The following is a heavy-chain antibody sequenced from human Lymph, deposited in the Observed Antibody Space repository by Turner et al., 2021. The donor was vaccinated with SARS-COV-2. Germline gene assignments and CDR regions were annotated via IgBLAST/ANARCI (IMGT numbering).Heavy chain of an antibody. CDR1: GYTFTSYD. Sequence: QVQLVQSGAEGKKPGASVTVSCKAPGYTFTSYDINWVRQATGQGLEWMGWMNPNSGNTGYAKKFQGRVTMTRNTSISTAYMELSSLRSEDTAVYYCARGRYSGGGMDVWGQGTTVTVSS. CDR2: MNPNSGNT. D-gene: IGHD1-26*01. V-gene: IGHV1-8*02. J-gene: IGHJ6*02. CDR3: ARGRYSGGGMDV.